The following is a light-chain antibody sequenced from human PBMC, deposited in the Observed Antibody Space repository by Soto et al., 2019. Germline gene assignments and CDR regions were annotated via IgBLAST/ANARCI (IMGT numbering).Light chain of an antibody. V-gene: IGLV2-8*01. CDR2: VVT. J-gene: IGLJ1*01. CDR3: ASYAGSNKV. CDR1: SSDVGGYNY. Sequence: QSVLTQPPSASGSPGQSVTISCTGSSSDVGGYNYVSWYQQHPGKAPKLMIYVVTKRPSGVPDRFSGSKSGNTASLTVSGLLAEDEADYYCASYAGSNKVFGTGTKVTVL.